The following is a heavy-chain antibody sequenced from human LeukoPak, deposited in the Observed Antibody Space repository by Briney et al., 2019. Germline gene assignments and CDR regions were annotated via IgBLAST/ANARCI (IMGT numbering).Heavy chain of an antibody. J-gene: IGHJ6*03. Sequence: SVKVSCKASGGTFSSYAISWVRQAPGQGLEWMGRIIPIFGTANYAQKFQGRVTITADESTSTAYMELSSLRSEDTAVYYCARAIFGVVNESYYYMDVWGKGTTVTVSS. D-gene: IGHD3-3*01. CDR3: ARAIFGVVNESYYYMDV. CDR2: IIPIFGTA. CDR1: GGTFSSYA. V-gene: IGHV1-69*15.